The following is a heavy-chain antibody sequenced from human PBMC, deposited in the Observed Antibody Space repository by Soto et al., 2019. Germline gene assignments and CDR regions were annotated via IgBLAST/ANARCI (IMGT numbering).Heavy chain of an antibody. D-gene: IGHD3-22*01. CDR1: GGSISSSNW. J-gene: IGHJ5*02. CDR3: ARGRHEYYYDSSGYFGQGDWFDP. CDR2: IYHSGST. V-gene: IGHV4-4*02. Sequence: SETLSLTCAVSGGSISSSNWWSWVRQPPGKGLEWIGEIYHSGSTNYNPSLKSRVTISVDKSKNQFSLKLSSVIAADTAVYYCARGRHEYYYDSSGYFGQGDWFDPWGQGTLVTVSS.